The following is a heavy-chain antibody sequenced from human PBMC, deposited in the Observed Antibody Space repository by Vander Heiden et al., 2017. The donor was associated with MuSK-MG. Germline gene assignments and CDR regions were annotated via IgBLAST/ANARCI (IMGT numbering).Heavy chain of an antibody. J-gene: IGHJ3*02. CDR2: ISGSGDST. Sequence: EVQLLEFGGGLVQPGGSLRHSCAASGITFSSYAMSWVRQAPGKGLEWVSAISGSGDSTYYADSVKGRFTISRDNSKNTLYLQMNSLRAEDTAVYDCARPIVGATYDAFDIWGQGTMVTVSS. CDR3: ARPIVGATYDAFDI. D-gene: IGHD1-26*01. CDR1: GITFSSYA. V-gene: IGHV3-23*01.